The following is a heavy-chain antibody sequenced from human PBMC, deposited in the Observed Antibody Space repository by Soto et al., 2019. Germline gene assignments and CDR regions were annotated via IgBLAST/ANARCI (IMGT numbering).Heavy chain of an antibody. Sequence: PSETLSLTCTVSGGSISSYYWSWIRQPPGKGLEWIGYIYYSGSTNYNPSLKSRVTISVDTSKIQFSLKLSSVTAADTAVYYCARAKRGYSYGYLDYWGQGTLVTVSS. CDR2: IYYSGST. V-gene: IGHV4-59*01. CDR1: GGSISSYY. CDR3: ARAKRGYSYGYLDY. D-gene: IGHD5-18*01. J-gene: IGHJ4*02.